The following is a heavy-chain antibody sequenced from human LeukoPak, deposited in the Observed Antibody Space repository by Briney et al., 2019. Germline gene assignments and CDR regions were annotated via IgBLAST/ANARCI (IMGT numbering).Heavy chain of an antibody. D-gene: IGHD6-19*01. V-gene: IGHV3-23*01. CDR1: GFSFSSYA. CDR3: AKDLLKRVVAGPDY. CDR2: ITASGSST. J-gene: IGHJ4*02. Sequence: GGSLRLSCAASGFSFSSYAMSWVRQAPGKGLEWVSGITASGSSTYYADSVKGQFTISRDNSKNTLYLQMNSLRAEDTAVFYCAKDLLKRVVAGPDYWGQGTLVTVSS.